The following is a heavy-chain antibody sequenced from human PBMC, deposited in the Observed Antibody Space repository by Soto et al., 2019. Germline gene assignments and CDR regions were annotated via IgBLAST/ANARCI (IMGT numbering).Heavy chain of an antibody. J-gene: IGHJ5*02. CDR3: AKGGGILGP. V-gene: IGHV3-23*01. D-gene: IGHD3-16*01. CDR1: GFTFISYA. CDR2: ISESGGTT. Sequence: GGSLRLSCAASGFTFISYAMSWVRQAPGKGLEWVSTISESGGTTYYADSVKGRFTISRDSSKSTLYLQTNSLRAEDTAVFYCAKGGGILGPWGQGTLVTVSS.